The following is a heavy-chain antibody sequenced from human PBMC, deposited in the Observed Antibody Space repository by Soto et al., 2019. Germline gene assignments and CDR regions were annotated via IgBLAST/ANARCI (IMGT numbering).Heavy chain of an antibody. D-gene: IGHD2-2*01. Sequence: GGSLRLSCAASGFTFSSYAMHWVRQAPGKGLEWVAVISYDGSNKYYADSVKGRFTISRDNSKNPLYLQMNSLRAEDTAVYYCAREVPAAAFDYWGQGTLVTVSS. CDR1: GFTFSSYA. CDR3: AREVPAAAFDY. V-gene: IGHV3-30-3*01. J-gene: IGHJ4*02. CDR2: ISYDGSNK.